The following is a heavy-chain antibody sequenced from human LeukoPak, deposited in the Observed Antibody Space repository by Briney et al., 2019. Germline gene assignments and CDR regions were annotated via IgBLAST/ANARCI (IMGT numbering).Heavy chain of an antibody. CDR3: ARDQPASWFAESNFFDY. Sequence: TSETLSLTCTVSGGSISSSSYYWGWIRQPPGKGLEWIGSIYYSGSTYYNPSLKSRVTISVDTSKNQFSLRLSSVTAADTAVYYCARDQPASWFAESNFFDYWGQGTLVTVSS. CDR2: IYYSGST. CDR1: GGSISSSSYY. D-gene: IGHD3-10*01. J-gene: IGHJ4*02. V-gene: IGHV4-39*07.